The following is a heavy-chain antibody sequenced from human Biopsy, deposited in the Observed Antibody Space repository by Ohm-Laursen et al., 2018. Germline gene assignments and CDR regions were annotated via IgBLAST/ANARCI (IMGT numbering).Heavy chain of an antibody. CDR1: GFTFSSYR. D-gene: IGHD2-2*01. CDR3: ATTNRGDQLLCDYYYYYYGMDV. CDR2: ISSSSSTI. J-gene: IGHJ6*02. Sequence: SLRLSCAASGFTFSSYRMNWVRQAPGKGLEWVSYISSSSSTIYYADSVKGRFTISRDNAKNSLYLQMNSLRAEDTAVYYCATTNRGDQLLCDYYYYYYGMDVWGQGTTVTVSS. V-gene: IGHV3-48*01.